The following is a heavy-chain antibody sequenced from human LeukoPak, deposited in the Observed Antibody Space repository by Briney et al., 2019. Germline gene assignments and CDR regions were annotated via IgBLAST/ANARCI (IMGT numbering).Heavy chain of an antibody. V-gene: IGHV4-59*12. CDR3: AKDRDYDILTGAGSYFDY. CDR2: IYYSGST. Sequence: SETLSLTCTVSGGSISSYYWSWIRQPPGKGLEWMGYIYYSGSTNYNPSLKSRVTISVDTSKNQFSLKLSSVTAADTAVYYCAKDRDYDILTGAGSYFDYWGQGTLVTVSS. D-gene: IGHD3-9*01. CDR1: GGSISSYY. J-gene: IGHJ4*02.